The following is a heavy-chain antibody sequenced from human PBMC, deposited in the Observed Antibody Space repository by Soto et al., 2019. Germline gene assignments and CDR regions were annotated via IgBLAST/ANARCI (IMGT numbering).Heavy chain of an antibody. Sequence: QITLKESGPTLVKPTQTLTLTCTFSGFSLSTSGVGVAWIRQPPGKALEWLALIYWDDDKRYRPYLESRLTITTHTSKNPVVLTMTNMASVDTATYYCAYLPCSGGSCSWFSFSGMDVWGQGTTVTVSS. D-gene: IGHD2-15*01. CDR1: GFSLSTSGVG. CDR3: AYLPCSGGSCSWFSFSGMDV. J-gene: IGHJ6*02. V-gene: IGHV2-5*02. CDR2: IYWDDDK.